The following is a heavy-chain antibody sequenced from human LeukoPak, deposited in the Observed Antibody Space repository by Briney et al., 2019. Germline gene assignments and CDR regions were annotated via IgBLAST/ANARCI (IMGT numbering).Heavy chain of an antibody. D-gene: IGHD6-13*01. V-gene: IGHV3-74*01. CDR1: GFTFSSYS. CDR3: ARDLSWEGIAAAPFDY. Sequence: GGSLRLSCAASGFTFSSYSMNWVRQAPGKGLVWVSRINSDESSTSYADSVKGRFTISRDNAKNTLYLQMNSLRAEDTAVYYCARDLSWEGIAAAPFDYWGQGTLVTVSS. J-gene: IGHJ4*02. CDR2: INSDESST.